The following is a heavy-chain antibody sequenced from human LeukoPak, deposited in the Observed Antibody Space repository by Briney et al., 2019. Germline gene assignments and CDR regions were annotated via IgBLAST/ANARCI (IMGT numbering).Heavy chain of an antibody. Sequence: PGGSLRLSCAASGFTFRSYEMNWVRQAPGKGLEWVSYISSSGSTIYYADSVKGRFTISRDNSKNTLYLQMNSLRAEDTAVYYCAKAHYGSGSYYKNSDFDYWGQGTLVTVSS. CDR3: AKAHYGSGSYYKNSDFDY. CDR1: GFTFRSYE. V-gene: IGHV3-48*03. CDR2: ISSSGSTI. D-gene: IGHD3-10*01. J-gene: IGHJ4*02.